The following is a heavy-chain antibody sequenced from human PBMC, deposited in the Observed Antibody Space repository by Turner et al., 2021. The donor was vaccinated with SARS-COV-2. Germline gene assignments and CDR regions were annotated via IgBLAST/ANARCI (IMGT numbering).Heavy chain of an antibody. CDR2: IKSDGSST. CDR3: ARAPSYYDFWSGSSHYYYYGMDV. CDR1: GFTFSSDW. D-gene: IGHD3-3*01. J-gene: IGHJ6*02. V-gene: IGHV3-74*01. Sequence: EVQLVESGGGLVQPGGSLRLSCAASGFTFSSDWVNWVRQAPGKGLVGVSRIKSDGSSTSYADSVKGRFTISRDNAKNTLYLQMNSLRAEDTAVYYCARAPSYYDFWSGSSHYYYYGMDVWGQGTTVTVSS.